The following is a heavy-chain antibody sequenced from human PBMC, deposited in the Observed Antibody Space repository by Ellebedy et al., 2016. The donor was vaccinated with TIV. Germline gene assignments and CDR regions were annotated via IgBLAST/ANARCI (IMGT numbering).Heavy chain of an antibody. CDR2: IKQDGSEK. D-gene: IGHD1-26*01. J-gene: IGHJ2*01. CDR1: GFTFSSYW. Sequence: GGSLRLXXAASGFTFSSYWMSWVRQAPGKGLEWVANIKQDGSEKYYMDSVKGRFTISRDNAKNSLYLQMNSLRAEDTAVYYCARLVAGATSGWYFDLWGRGTLVTVSS. CDR3: ARLVAGATSGWYFDL. V-gene: IGHV3-7*03.